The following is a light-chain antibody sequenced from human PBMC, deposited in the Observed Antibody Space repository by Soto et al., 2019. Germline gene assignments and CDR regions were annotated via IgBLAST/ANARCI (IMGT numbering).Light chain of an antibody. CDR3: HQYYSYPYT. CDR1: QSISSW. V-gene: IGKV1-5*03. J-gene: IGKJ2*01. CDR2: KAS. Sequence: DLQMTQSPSTLSASVGDRVTITCRASQSISSWLAWYQQKPGKAPKLVIYKASSLESGVPSRFSGSGSGTEFTLTISSLQPDDFATYYCHQYYSYPYTFGQGTKLEIK.